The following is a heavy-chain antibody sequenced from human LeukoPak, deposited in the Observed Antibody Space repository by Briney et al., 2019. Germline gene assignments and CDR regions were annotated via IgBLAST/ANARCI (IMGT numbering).Heavy chain of an antibody. Sequence: GGSLRLSCAASGFTFSSYWMRWVRQAPGKGLEWVANIKQDGSEKYYVDSVKGRFTISRDNAKNSLYLQMNSLRAEDTAVYYCARDLKYDFWSGYFIGSHYFDYWGQGTLVTVSS. J-gene: IGHJ4*02. D-gene: IGHD3-3*01. CDR2: IKQDGSEK. CDR1: GFTFSSYW. CDR3: ARDLKYDFWSGYFIGSHYFDY. V-gene: IGHV3-7*01.